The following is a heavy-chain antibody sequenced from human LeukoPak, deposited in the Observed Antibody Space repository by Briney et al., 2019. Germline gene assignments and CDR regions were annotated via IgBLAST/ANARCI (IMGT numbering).Heavy chain of an antibody. J-gene: IGHJ4*02. D-gene: IGHD3-22*01. CDR1: GGSISSSNW. CDR2: IYHSGST. Sequence: PSGTLSLTCAVSGGSISSSNWWSWVRQPPGKGLEWIGEIYHSGSTNYNPSLKSRVTISVDKSKNQFSLKLSSVTAADTAVYYCARDIAGYYYDSSGYPDDYWGQGTLVTVSS. V-gene: IGHV4-4*02. CDR3: ARDIAGYYYDSSGYPDDY.